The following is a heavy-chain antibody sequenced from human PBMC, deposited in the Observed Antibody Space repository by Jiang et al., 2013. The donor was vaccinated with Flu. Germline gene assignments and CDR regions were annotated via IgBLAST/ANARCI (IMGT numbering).Heavy chain of an antibody. Sequence: LVESGPGLVKPSETLSLNCTVSGVSINSYYWNWIRQPPGKGLEWIGYIYYSGTTFYNPSLKSRVTISVDTSKNQFSLSLRSVTAADTAVYYCASFGPLAVGAHRWAFDSWGQGALVTVSS. CDR3: ASFGPLAVGAHRWAFDS. CDR1: GVSINSYY. CDR2: IYYSGTT. V-gene: IGHV4-59*01. D-gene: IGHD3-16*01. J-gene: IGHJ5*01.